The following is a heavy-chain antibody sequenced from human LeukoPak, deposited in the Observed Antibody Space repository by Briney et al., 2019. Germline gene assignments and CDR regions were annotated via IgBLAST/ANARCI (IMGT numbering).Heavy chain of an antibody. CDR1: GFTFNTYT. J-gene: IGHJ4*02. V-gene: IGHV3-21*01. Sequence: GGSLRLSCEASGFTFNTYTINWVRQAPGKGLEWVSSISSTSDYIYYADSVKGRFTISRDNSKNALYLQMNSLRAKDTAVYYCARKTDSGGQGDYWGPGTLVTVSS. D-gene: IGHD3-22*01. CDR3: ARKTDSGGQGDY. CDR2: ISSTSDYI.